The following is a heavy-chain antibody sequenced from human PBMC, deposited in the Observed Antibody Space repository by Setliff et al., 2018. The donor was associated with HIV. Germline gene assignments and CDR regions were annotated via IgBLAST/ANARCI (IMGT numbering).Heavy chain of an antibody. CDR1: GFSINSGYS. Sequence: SETLSLTCAVSGFSINSGYSWDWIRQSPGKGLEWIGALYNSGSTYYNPSLKSRVTISVDTSKNHFSLKLTSVTAADTAVYYCARDGTRQMWGSDYFHNYYIDVWDKGTTVTVSS. D-gene: IGHD1-7*01. CDR2: LYNSGST. CDR3: ARDGTRQMWGSDYFHNYYIDV. V-gene: IGHV4-38-2*02. J-gene: IGHJ6*03.